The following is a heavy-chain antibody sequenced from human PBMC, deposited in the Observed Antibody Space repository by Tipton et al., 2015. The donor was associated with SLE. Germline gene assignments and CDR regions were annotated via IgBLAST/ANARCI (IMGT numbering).Heavy chain of an antibody. V-gene: IGHV4-34*01. CDR2: INHSGSA. J-gene: IGHJ4*02. CDR3: ARDSSGYSIFFDY. Sequence: TLSLTCAFYGGSFSGYYWSWILQPPGKGLEWIGEINHSGSANYNPSLKSRVTISVDTSKNQFSLQLSSVTAADTAVYYCARDSSGYSIFFDYWGQGTLVTVSS. D-gene: IGHD3-22*01. CDR1: GGSFSGYY.